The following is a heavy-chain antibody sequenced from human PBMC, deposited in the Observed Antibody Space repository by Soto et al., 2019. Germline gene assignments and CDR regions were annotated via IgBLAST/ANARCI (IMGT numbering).Heavy chain of an antibody. Sequence: GGSLRLSCAASGFTFSGSAMHWVRQASGKGLEWVGRIRSKANSYATAYAASVKGRFTISRDDSKNTAYLQMNSLKTEDTAVYYCAMTTVTTIDYWGQGTLVTVSS. V-gene: IGHV3-73*01. CDR3: AMTTVTTIDY. D-gene: IGHD4-17*01. CDR2: IRSKANSYAT. CDR1: GFTFSGSA. J-gene: IGHJ4*02.